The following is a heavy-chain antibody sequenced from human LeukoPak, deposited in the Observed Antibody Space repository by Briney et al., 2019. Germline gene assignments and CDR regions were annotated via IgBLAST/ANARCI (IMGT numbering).Heavy chain of an antibody. V-gene: IGHV4-61*09. J-gene: IGHJ4*02. CDR3: TNGRGI. Sequence: PSETLSPTCTVSGGSISSGSYDWYWIPQPAGKGLEWIGHIYTSGSTDYNPSLKSRVTISVATSKNQFSLKLTSVTAADTAIYYCTNGRGIWGQGTLVTVSS. CDR1: GGSISSGSYD. CDR2: IYTSGST. D-gene: IGHD3-10*01.